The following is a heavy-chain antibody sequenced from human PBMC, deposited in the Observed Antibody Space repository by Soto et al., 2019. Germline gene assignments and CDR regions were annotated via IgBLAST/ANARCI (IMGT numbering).Heavy chain of an antibody. CDR3: ARGNYDYIWGSYRYELSWFDP. D-gene: IGHD3-16*02. Sequence: ASVKVSCTASGXTFTSYDINWVRQATGQGLEWMGWMNPNSGNTGYAQKFQGRVTMTRNTSISTAYMELSSLRSEDTAVYYCARGNYDYIWGSYRYELSWFDPWGQGTLVTVSS. CDR1: GXTFTSYD. J-gene: IGHJ5*02. V-gene: IGHV1-8*01. CDR2: MNPNSGNT.